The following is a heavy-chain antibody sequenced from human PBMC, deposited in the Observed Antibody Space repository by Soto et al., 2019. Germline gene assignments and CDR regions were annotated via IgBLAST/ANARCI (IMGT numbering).Heavy chain of an antibody. CDR1: GGTFSSYA. V-gene: IGHV1-69*13. D-gene: IGHD4-17*01. Sequence: SVKVSCKASGGTFSSYAISWVRQAPGQGLEWMGGIIPIFGTANYAQKFQGRVTITADESTSTAYMELSSLRSEDTAVYYCARDELNGDPVVVGAFDIWGQGTMVTVSS. CDR3: ARDELNGDPVVVGAFDI. J-gene: IGHJ3*02. CDR2: IIPIFGTA.